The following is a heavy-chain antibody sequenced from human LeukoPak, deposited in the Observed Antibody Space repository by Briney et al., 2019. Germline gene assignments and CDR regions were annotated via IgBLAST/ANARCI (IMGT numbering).Heavy chain of an antibody. CDR3: ARGRYSSRSGGYYFDF. D-gene: IGHD6-13*01. Sequence: GGSLRLSCAVSGFTLSSDWMSWVRQAPGKGLEWVANIKKDGSGKYYVESVKGRFTISRDNAKNSLYLQMNSLRAEDTAVYYCARGRYSSRSGGYYFDFWGQGTLVTVSS. V-gene: IGHV3-7*01. CDR1: GFTLSSDW. CDR2: IKKDGSGK. J-gene: IGHJ4*02.